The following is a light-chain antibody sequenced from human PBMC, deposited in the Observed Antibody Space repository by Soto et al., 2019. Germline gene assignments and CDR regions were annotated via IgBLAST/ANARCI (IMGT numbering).Light chain of an antibody. CDR1: QSVSNW. CDR3: QQDDTYSRA. Sequence: DIQMTQSPSALSASVGDRVTITCRASQSVSNWLAWYRQKPGEAPKLLIYEGSTLERGVPSRFSGSGSGTEFTLTIGSLQPDFFATFHCQQDDTYSRAFGQGTKVEVK. J-gene: IGKJ1*01. CDR2: EGS. V-gene: IGKV1-5*03.